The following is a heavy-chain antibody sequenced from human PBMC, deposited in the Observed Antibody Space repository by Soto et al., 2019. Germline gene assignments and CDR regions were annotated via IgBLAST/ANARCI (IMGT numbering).Heavy chain of an antibody. CDR1: GYTFTGYA. Sequence: AAVKVSCKASGYTFTGYAMHWVRQAPGQRLEWMGWINAGNGNTKYSQKFQGRVTITRDTSTSTAYMELRSLRSDDTAVYYCARDNGYESDYWGQGTLVTVSS. J-gene: IGHJ4*02. CDR2: INAGNGNT. V-gene: IGHV1-3*01. D-gene: IGHD5-12*01. CDR3: ARDNGYESDY.